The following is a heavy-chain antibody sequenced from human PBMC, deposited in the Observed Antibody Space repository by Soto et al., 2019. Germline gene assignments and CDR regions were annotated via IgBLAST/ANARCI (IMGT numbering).Heavy chain of an antibody. V-gene: IGHV3-23*01. J-gene: IGHJ3*02. CDR3: AKATATSGGAFEI. CDR1: GFICSSYD. Sequence: PGGSLRLSCAVSGFICSSYDMSWVRQAPGKGLEWVSTILVGGSTHYEDSVKGRFTISRDTPKNTVYLQMNSLTAGDTAFYYCAKATATSGGAFEIYGQGTMVTVSS. D-gene: IGHD1-1*01. CDR2: ILVGGST.